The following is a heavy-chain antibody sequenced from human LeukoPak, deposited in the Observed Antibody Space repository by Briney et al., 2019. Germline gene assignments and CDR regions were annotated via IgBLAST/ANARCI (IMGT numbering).Heavy chain of an antibody. D-gene: IGHD3-10*01. V-gene: IGHV3-48*03. CDR1: GFTFSSYE. Sequence: GGSLRLSCAASGFTFSSYEMNWVRQAPGKGLEWVSYISSSGSTIYYAVSVRGRFTISRDNAKNSLYLQMNSLRAEDTAVYYCARGRAYYYGSGSPELDYWGQGTLVTVSS. CDR2: ISSSGSTI. J-gene: IGHJ4*02. CDR3: ARGRAYYYGSGSPELDY.